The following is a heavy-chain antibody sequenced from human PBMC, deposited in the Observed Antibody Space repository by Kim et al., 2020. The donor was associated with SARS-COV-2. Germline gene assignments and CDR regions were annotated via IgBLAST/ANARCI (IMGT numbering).Heavy chain of an antibody. D-gene: IGHD5-18*01. CDR3: ARAVGGYRTIDY. V-gene: IGHV3-21*04. J-gene: IGHJ4*02. CDR1: GFTFSSYS. CDR2: ISSSSSYI. Sequence: GGSLRLSCAASGFTFSSYSMNWVRQAPGKGLEWVSSISSSSSYIYYADSVKGRFTISRDNAKNSLYLQMNSLRAEDTAVYYSARAVGGYRTIDYWGQGTLITVTS.